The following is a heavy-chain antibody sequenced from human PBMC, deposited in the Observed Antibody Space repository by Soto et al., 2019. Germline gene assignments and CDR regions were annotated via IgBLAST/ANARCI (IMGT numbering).Heavy chain of an antibody. Sequence: SETLSLTCTVSGDSVSSASFYWIWIRQAPGKGLEWIGFIYFSGSTNYNPSLKSRVTMSLDTSKNQFSLKLRSVTPADTAVYSCARVNSGRNWFDPWGQGTLVTVSS. CDR3: ARVNSGRNWFDP. V-gene: IGHV4-61*01. CDR2: IYFSGST. D-gene: IGHD6-19*01. J-gene: IGHJ5*02. CDR1: GDSVSSASFY.